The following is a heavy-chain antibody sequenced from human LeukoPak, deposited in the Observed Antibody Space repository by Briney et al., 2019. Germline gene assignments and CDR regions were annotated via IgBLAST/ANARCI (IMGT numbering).Heavy chain of an antibody. J-gene: IGHJ6*04. CDR2: IKQDGSEK. CDR1: GFTFSSSW. V-gene: IGHV3-7*03. CDR3: ARDRPYYYYYYGMDV. Sequence: PGGSLRLSCAASGFTFSSSWMSWVRQAPGKGLEWVANIKQDGSEKYYVDSVKGRFTISRDNAKNSLYLQMNSLRAEDTAVYHCARDRPYYYYYYGMDVWGNGSTVTVSS.